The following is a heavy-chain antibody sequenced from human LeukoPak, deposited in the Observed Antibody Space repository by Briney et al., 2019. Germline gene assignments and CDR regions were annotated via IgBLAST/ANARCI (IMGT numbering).Heavy chain of an antibody. V-gene: IGHV1-18*01. D-gene: IGHD3-3*01. Sequence: ASVKVSCKASGYTFTSYGISWVRQAPGQGLEWMGWISAYNGNTNYAQKFQGRVIMTTDTSTSTAYMELRSLRSDDTAVYYWARDRGVAPFDYWGQGTLVTVSS. CDR3: ARDRGVAPFDY. CDR1: GYTFTSYG. J-gene: IGHJ4*02. CDR2: ISAYNGNT.